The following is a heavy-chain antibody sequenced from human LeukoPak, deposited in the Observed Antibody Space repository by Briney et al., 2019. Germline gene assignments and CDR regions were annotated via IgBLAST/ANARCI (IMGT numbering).Heavy chain of an antibody. J-gene: IGHJ2*01. CDR2: IYSNGIT. D-gene: IGHD3-22*01. CDR3: ARRAYYDSSGYSPASGCFDL. Sequence: SETLSLTCTVSGGSIFSYYWNWIRQPPGKGLEWIGYIYSNGITSYNPSLRSRGTISIATSKNQFSLRLRSVTAADTAIYYCARRAYYDSSGYSPASGCFDLWGRGTLVSVSS. CDR1: GGSIFSYY. V-gene: IGHV4-4*08.